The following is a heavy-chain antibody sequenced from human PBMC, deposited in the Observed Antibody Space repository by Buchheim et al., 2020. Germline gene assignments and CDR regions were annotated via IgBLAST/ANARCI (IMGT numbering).Heavy chain of an antibody. CDR3: ARDYGDYYYYYYGMDV. V-gene: IGHV3-33*01. D-gene: IGHD4-17*01. CDR2: IWYDGSNK. J-gene: IGHJ6*02. CDR1: GFTFSSYG. Sequence: QVQLVESGGGVVQPGRSLRLSCAASGFTFSSYGMHWVRQAPGKGLEWVAVIWYDGSNKYYADSVKGRFTISRDNSKNKLYLQMNSLRAEDTAVYYCARDYGDYYYYYYGMDVWGQGTT.